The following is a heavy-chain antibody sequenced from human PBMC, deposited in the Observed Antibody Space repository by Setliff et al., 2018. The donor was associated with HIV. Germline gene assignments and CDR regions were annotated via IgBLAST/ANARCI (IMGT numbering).Heavy chain of an antibody. D-gene: IGHD1-1*01. CDR3: AREDGSNSHDTFEI. V-gene: IGHV4-59*01. CDR1: GGSISNDY. CDR2: IYYTGST. Sequence: TLSLTCTVSGGSISNDYWHWIRQSPGRGLEWIGYIYYTGSTNYSPSLKSRVAMSVDSSNHQFSLKLTSVTPADTAIYYCAREDGSNSHDTFEIWGQGILVTVSS. J-gene: IGHJ3*02.